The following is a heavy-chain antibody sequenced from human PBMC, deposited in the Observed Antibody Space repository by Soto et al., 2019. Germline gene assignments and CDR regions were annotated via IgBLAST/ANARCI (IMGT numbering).Heavy chain of an antibody. Sequence: GGSLRLSCAASGFIFSTYGMHWVRQAPGKGLEWVAVIWYDGSHQHYADSVQGRFSISRDNSKNTMYLQMSSLRAEDTAVYYCARWWNDVDCVETMDVWGQGTTVTVSS. CDR3: ARWWNDVDCVETMDV. D-gene: IGHD1-1*01. J-gene: IGHJ6*02. CDR1: GFIFSTYG. V-gene: IGHV3-33*01. CDR2: IWYDGSHQ.